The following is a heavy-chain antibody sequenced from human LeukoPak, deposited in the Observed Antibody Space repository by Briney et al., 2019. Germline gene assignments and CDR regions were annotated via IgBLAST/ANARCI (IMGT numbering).Heavy chain of an antibody. CDR2: IYSGGNT. Sequence: GGSLRLSCAASGFTVSTSFMSWVRQAPGKGLDYVSLIYSGGNTYYADSVKGRFTISRDNSKNTLYLQMNSLRAEDTAVYYCASGSPSDYWGQGTLVTVSS. J-gene: IGHJ4*02. D-gene: IGHD1-26*01. CDR3: ASGSPSDY. CDR1: GFTVSTSF. V-gene: IGHV3-53*01.